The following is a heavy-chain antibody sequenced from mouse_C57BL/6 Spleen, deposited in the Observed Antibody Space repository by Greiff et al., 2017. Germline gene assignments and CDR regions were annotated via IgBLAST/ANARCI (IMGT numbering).Heavy chain of an antibody. Sequence: QVQLKQPGAELVRPGSSVKLSCKASGYTFTSYWMDWVKQRPGQGLEWIGNIYPSDSETHYNQKFKDKATLTVDNSSSTAYMQLSSLTSEDSAVYYCARGSYYDYEAWFAYWGQGTLVTVSA. CDR3: ARGSYYDYEAWFAY. J-gene: IGHJ3*01. CDR2: IYPSDSET. D-gene: IGHD2-4*01. V-gene: IGHV1-61*01. CDR1: GYTFTSYW.